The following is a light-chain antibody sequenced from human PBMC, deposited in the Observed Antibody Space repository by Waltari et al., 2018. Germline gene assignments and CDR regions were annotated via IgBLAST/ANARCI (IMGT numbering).Light chain of an antibody. Sequence: QSVLTQSPSGAAAPGQKVTISFSGTSSNTGNYYVSWYHQLPGASPKLLIYDKNKGPPGLPVRICGSTSGTSATLGITGLQIGDEADYYCATWDHSLADVVFGGGTKLTVL. V-gene: IGLV1-51*01. CDR3: ATWDHSLADVV. J-gene: IGLJ3*02. CDR1: SSNTGNYY. CDR2: DKN.